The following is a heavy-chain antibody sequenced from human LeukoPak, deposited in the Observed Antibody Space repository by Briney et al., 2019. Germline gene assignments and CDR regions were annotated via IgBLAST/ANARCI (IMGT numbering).Heavy chain of an antibody. J-gene: IGHJ4*02. Sequence: SETLSLTCAVYGGSFSGYYWSWIRQPPGKGLEWIGEINHSGSTNYNPSLKSRVTMSVDTSRNQFSLKLSSVTAADTAVYYCARDPGYYGSGSRGAFDSWGQGTLVTVSS. CDR3: ARDPGYYGSGSRGAFDS. V-gene: IGHV4-34*01. CDR1: GGSFSGYY. D-gene: IGHD3-10*01. CDR2: INHSGST.